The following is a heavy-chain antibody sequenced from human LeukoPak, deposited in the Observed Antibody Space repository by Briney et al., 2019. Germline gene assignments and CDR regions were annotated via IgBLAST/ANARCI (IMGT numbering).Heavy chain of an antibody. Sequence: GRSLRLSCAASGFTFSSYAMHWVRQAPGKGLEWVAVISYDGSNKYYADSVKGRFTISRDNSKNTLYLQMNSLRAEDTAVYYCAKGEPSGTRSKASLDYWGQGTLVTVSS. J-gene: IGHJ4*02. CDR2: ISYDGSNK. CDR3: AKGEPSGTRSKASLDY. CDR1: GFTFSSYA. D-gene: IGHD1-26*01. V-gene: IGHV3-30-3*01.